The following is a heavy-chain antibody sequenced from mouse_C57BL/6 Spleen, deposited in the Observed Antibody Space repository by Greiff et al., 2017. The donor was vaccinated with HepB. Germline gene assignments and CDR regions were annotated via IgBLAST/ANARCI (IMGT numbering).Heavy chain of an antibody. CDR3: ARDAWVRDEWYFDV. CDR2: SRNKANDYTT. D-gene: IGHD2-13*01. Sequence: EVKLMESGGGLVQSGRSLRLSCATSGFTFSDLYMEWVRQAPGKGLEWIAASRNKANDYTTEYSASVKGRFIVSRDTSQSILYLQMNALRAEDTAIYYCARDAWVRDEWYFDVWGTGTTVTVSS. CDR1: GFTFSDLY. J-gene: IGHJ1*03. V-gene: IGHV7-1*01.